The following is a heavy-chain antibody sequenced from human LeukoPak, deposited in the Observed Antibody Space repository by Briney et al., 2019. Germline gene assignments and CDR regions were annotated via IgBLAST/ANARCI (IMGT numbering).Heavy chain of an antibody. V-gene: IGHV3-23*01. Sequence: GGSLRLSCAASGFTFSSYAMNWVRQAPGKGLEWVSTIIASSGSTFYADSVKGRFTISKDTSKNTLYLHMSSLRADDTAAYYCAKGGYDYVEVAYFDYWGQGTLVTVSS. J-gene: IGHJ4*02. CDR3: AKGGYDYVEVAYFDY. D-gene: IGHD5-12*01. CDR2: IIASSGST. CDR1: GFTFSSYA.